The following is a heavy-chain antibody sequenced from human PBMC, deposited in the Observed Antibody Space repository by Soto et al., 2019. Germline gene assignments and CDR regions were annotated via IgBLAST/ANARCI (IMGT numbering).Heavy chain of an antibody. CDR1: GGSISSSNW. V-gene: IGHV4-4*02. CDR2: IYHSGST. D-gene: IGHD3-22*01. J-gene: IGHJ3*02. CDR3: ARDQYYYDSSGYGGDALDI. Sequence: SETLSLTCAVSGGSISSSNWWSWVRQPPGKGLEWIGEIYHSGSTNYNPSLKSRVTISVDKSKNQFSLKLSSVTAADTAVYYCARDQYYYDSSGYGGDALDIWGQGTMVTVSS.